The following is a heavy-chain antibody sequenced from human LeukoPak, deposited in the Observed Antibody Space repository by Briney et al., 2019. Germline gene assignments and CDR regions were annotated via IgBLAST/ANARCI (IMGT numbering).Heavy chain of an antibody. J-gene: IGHJ3*02. V-gene: IGHV4-39*01. Sequence: SETLCLTCTVSGGSITNRSHFWGWIRQTPEKGMEWFGSIYYSGYTYYNPSLKSRVTISVDTSKNQFSLKMSSLTAADTAVYYCARTELERRGLSIWGQGTMVTVSS. CDR3: ARTELERRGLSI. CDR2: IYYSGYT. D-gene: IGHD1-1*01. CDR1: GGSITNRSHF.